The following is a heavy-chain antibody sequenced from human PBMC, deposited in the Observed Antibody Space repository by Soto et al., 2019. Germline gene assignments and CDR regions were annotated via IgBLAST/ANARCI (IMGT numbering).Heavy chain of an antibody. CDR1: GFTLSDYA. CDR2: ISGSGDST. Sequence: EVQVLESGGGFVQPGGSLRLSCAASGFTLSDYAMTWVRQGPGKGLEWVSAISGSGDSTYYTDSVKGRFTISRDNSKNTXXLEMNGLRAADTAAYYCAKDILQDRGPDYCFGMDGWGQGTTGTVSS. J-gene: IGHJ6*02. V-gene: IGHV3-23*01. D-gene: IGHD3-10*01. CDR3: AKDILQDRGPDYCFGMDG.